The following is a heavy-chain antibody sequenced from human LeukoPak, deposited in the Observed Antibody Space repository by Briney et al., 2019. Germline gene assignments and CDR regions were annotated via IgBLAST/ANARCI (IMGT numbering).Heavy chain of an antibody. J-gene: IGHJ6*02. D-gene: IGHD2-15*01. V-gene: IGHV4-39*01. CDR1: GGSISSSSYY. CDR3: ARSSQLGYCSGGSCSDYYGMDV. Sequence: PSETLSLTCIVSGGSISSSSYYWGWSRQPPGKGLEWIGSIYYSGSTYYNPSLKSRVTISVDTSKNQFSLKLSSVTAADTAVYYCARSSQLGYCSGGSCSDYYGMDVWGQGTTVTVSS. CDR2: IYYSGST.